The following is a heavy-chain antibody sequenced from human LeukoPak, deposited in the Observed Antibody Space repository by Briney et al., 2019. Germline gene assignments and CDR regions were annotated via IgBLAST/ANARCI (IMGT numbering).Heavy chain of an antibody. CDR1: GFTFSSYW. Sequence: GGSLRLSCAASGFTFSSYWMSWVRQAPGKGLEWVANIKQDGSEKYYVDSVKGRFTISRDNAKNSLYLQMNSPRAEDTAVYYCARAPSTYVWGSYRPAYFDYWGQGTLVTVSS. D-gene: IGHD3-16*02. CDR2: IKQDGSEK. CDR3: ARAPSTYVWGSYRPAYFDY. V-gene: IGHV3-7*01. J-gene: IGHJ4*02.